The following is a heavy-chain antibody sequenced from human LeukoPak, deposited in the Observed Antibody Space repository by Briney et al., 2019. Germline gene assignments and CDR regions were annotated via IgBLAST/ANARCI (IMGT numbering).Heavy chain of an antibody. D-gene: IGHD2-8*01. CDR3: ARGRYCTNGVCWDYAFDI. V-gene: IGHV1-8*03. Sequence: ASVKVSCKASGYTFTSYDINWVRQATGQGLEWMGWMNPNSGNTGYAQKFQGRVTITRNTSISTAYMELSSLRSEDTAVYYCARGRYCTNGVCWDYAFDIWGQGTMVTVSS. CDR1: GYTFTSYD. J-gene: IGHJ3*02. CDR2: MNPNSGNT.